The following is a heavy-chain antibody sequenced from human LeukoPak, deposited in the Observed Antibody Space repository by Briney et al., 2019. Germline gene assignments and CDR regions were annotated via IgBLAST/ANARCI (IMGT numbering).Heavy chain of an antibody. CDR2: IIPIFGTA. D-gene: IGHD1-26*01. CDR1: GGTFSSYA. V-gene: IGHV1-69*05. CDR3: ARGYSGSYYGFWFDP. Sequence: ASVKVSCKASGGTFSSYAISWERQAPGQGLEGMGGIIPIFGTANYAQKFQGRVTITTDESTSTAYMELSSLRSEDTAVYYCARGYSGSYYGFWFDPWGQGTLVTVSS. J-gene: IGHJ5*02.